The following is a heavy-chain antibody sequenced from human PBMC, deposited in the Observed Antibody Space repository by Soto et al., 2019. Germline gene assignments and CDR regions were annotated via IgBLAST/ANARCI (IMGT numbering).Heavy chain of an antibody. CDR1: GGSISSYY. V-gene: IGHV4-59*01. CDR3: ARAKRSTLYCSGGSCWNAFDI. CDR2: IYYSGST. J-gene: IGHJ3*02. D-gene: IGHD2-15*01. Sequence: QVQLQESGPGLVKPSETLSLTCTVSGGSISSYYWSWIRQPPGKGLEWIGYIYYSGSTNYNPSIKSRVTISVYTSKNQFSLKLSSVTAADTAVYYCARAKRSTLYCSGGSCWNAFDIWGQGTMVTVSS.